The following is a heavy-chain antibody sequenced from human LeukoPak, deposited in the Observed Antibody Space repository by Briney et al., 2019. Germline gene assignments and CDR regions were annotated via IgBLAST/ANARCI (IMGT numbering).Heavy chain of an antibody. CDR2: IYYSGST. CDR1: GGSTSSSSYY. V-gene: IGHV4-39*01. CDR3: ARRITMVRGVISIFDGMDV. Sequence: SETLSLTCTVSGGSTSSSSYYWGWIRQPPGKGLEWIGSIYYSGSTYYNPSLKSRVTISVDTSKNQFSLKLSSVTAADTAVYYCARRITMVRGVISIFDGMDVWGQGTTVTVSS. D-gene: IGHD3-10*01. J-gene: IGHJ6*02.